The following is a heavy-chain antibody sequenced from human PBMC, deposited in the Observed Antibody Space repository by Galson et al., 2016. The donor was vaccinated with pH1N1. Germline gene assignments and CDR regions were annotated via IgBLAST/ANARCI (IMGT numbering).Heavy chain of an antibody. V-gene: IGHV1-24*01. CDR3: ATVIAAGYGMDV. J-gene: IGHJ6*02. CDR1: GYTLTELS. CDR2: FDPEDGGT. Sequence: SVKVSCKVSGYTLTELSMHWVRQAPGKGLEWMGGFDPEDGGTIYAQKFQGRVTMTEDTSTDTAYMELSSLRSEDTAVYYCATVIAAGYGMDVWGQGTTVTVSS. D-gene: IGHD6-13*01.